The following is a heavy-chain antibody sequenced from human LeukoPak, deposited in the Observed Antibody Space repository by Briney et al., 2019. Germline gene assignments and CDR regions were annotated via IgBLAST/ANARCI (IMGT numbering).Heavy chain of an antibody. D-gene: IGHD2-15*01. Sequence: TLSLTCTVSGGSVSSGSYYWSWIRQPAGKGLEWIGRIYTSGSTNYNPSLKSRVTISVDTSKNQFSLKLSSVTAADTAVYYCAREIVVVAATGSYNWFDPWGQGTLVTVSS. V-gene: IGHV4-61*02. J-gene: IGHJ5*02. CDR3: AREIVVVAATGSYNWFDP. CDR1: GGSVSSGSYY. CDR2: IYTSGST.